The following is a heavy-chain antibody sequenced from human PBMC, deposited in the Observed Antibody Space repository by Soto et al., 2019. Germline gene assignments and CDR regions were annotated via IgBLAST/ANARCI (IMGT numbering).Heavy chain of an antibody. CDR1: GGTFSSYA. J-gene: IGHJ4*02. CDR2: IIPILGTA. Sequence: QVQRVQSGAEVKKPGSSVKVSCKAAGGTFSSYAISWVRQAPGQGLEWMGGIIPILGTANYAQKFQGRFTITADKSTSTAYMELNSQRSEDTAVYYCARSSGRVRLVIVDYWGQGPLVTVSS. D-gene: IGHD3-16*02. CDR3: ARSSGRVRLVIVDY. V-gene: IGHV1-69*06.